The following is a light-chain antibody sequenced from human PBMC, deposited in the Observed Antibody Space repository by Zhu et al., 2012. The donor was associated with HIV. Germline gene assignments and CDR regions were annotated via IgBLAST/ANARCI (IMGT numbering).Light chain of an antibody. J-gene: IGKJ4*01. Sequence: EILLTQSPATLSLSPGEGATLSCRASQTISNLLAWYQQKPGQAPRLLIYGASSRATGIPDFTLTISRLEPEDFAVYYCQQFKSSPLTFGGGTKVEIK. V-gene: IGKV3-20*01. CDR1: QTISNL. CDR3: QQFKSSPLT. CDR2: GAS.